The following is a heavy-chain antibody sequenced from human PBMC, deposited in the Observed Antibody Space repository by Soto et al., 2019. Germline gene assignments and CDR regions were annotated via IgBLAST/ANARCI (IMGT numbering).Heavy chain of an antibody. Sequence: EVQLLESGGGLVQPGGSLRLSCAASGFTFSSYAMSWVRQAPGKGLEWVSAITAGGGSTYYADSVKGRFTISRDNSKNTRFLQMNSLRAEDTAVYYCAKEMARSCSGGDCYLGSDYWGHGTLVTVSS. CDR3: AKEMARSCSGGDCYLGSDY. CDR1: GFTFSSYA. D-gene: IGHD2-15*01. V-gene: IGHV3-23*01. J-gene: IGHJ4*01. CDR2: ITAGGGST.